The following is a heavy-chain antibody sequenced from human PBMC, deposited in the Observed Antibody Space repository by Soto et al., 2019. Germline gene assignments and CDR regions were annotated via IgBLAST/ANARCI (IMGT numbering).Heavy chain of an antibody. CDR2: ISYDGSNK. V-gene: IGHV3-30*18. CDR3: AKDRVGDYDYFDY. J-gene: IGHJ4*02. CDR1: GFTSSSYG. Sequence: GGSLRLSCAASGFTSSSYGMHWVRQAPGKGLEWVAVISYDGSNKYYADSVKGRFTISRDNSKNTLYLQMNSLRAEDTAVYYCAKDRVGDYDYFDYWGQGTLVTVSS. D-gene: IGHD4-17*01.